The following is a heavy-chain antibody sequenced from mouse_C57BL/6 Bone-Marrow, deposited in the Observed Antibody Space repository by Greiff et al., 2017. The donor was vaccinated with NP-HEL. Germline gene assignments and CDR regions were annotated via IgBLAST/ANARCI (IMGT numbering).Heavy chain of an antibody. CDR2: ISSGSSTI. D-gene: IGHD1-1*01. CDR1: GFTFSDYG. J-gene: IGHJ2*01. CDR3: ARHYYGSSSFDY. V-gene: IGHV5-17*01. Sequence: VQLQQSGGGLVKPGGSLKLSCAASGFTFSDYGMHWVRQAPEKGLEWVAYISSGSSTIYYADTVKGRFTISRDNAKNTLFLQMTSLRSEDTAMYYCARHYYGSSSFDYWGQGTTLTVSS.